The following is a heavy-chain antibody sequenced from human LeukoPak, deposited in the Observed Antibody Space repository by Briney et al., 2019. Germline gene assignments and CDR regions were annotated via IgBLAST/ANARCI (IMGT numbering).Heavy chain of an antibody. CDR3: XKGGYSSSWYPENYYYYGMDV. CDR2: ISGSGGST. V-gene: IGHV3-23*01. Sequence: GGSLRLSCAASGFTFSSCAMSWVRQAPGKGLEWVSAISGSGGSTYYADSVKGRFTISRDNSKNTLYLQMNSLRAEDTAVYYFXKGGYSSSWYPENYYYYGMDVWGQGTTVTVSS. CDR1: GFTFSSCA. D-gene: IGHD6-13*01. J-gene: IGHJ6*02.